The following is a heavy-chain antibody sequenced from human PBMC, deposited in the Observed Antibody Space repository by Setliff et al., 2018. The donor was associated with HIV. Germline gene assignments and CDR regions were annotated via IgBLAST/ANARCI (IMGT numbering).Heavy chain of an antibody. D-gene: IGHD5-12*01. CDR2: IHYSGFA. J-gene: IGHJ4*02. CDR3: ARQMPIPGIAITPVDY. V-gene: IGHV4-59*08. CDR1: GGSMTGYY. Sequence: PSETLSLTCTVSGGSMTGYYWSWIRQPPGKGLEWIAYIHYSGFANYNPSLKSRLTISVDTSKSQFSLTLTSVTAADTAVYYCARQMPIPGIAITPVDYWGQGALVTVSS.